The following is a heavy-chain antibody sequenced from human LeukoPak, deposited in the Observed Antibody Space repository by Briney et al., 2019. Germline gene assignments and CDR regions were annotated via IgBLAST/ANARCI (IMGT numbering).Heavy chain of an antibody. CDR2: ICPDGTVT. J-gene: IGHJ4*02. CDR1: GFTFSNYC. V-gene: IGHV3-74*01. CDR3: VRDFRSADY. Sequence: GGSLRLSCTASGFTFSNYCMHWVRQIPGKGLVWVSRICPDGTVTNYADSVKGRFTISRDNAKNMVFLQMNSLRADDTAVYYCVRDFRSADYWGQGILVTVSS.